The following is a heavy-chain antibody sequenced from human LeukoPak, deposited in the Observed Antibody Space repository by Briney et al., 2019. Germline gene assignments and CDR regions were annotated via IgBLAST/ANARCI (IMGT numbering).Heavy chain of an antibody. CDR1: GYTFTSYY. CDR2: INPSGGST. V-gene: IGHV1-46*01. D-gene: IGHD1-26*01. CDR3: ASSGSYHDAFDI. J-gene: IGHJ3*02. Sequence: ASVKVSCKASGYTFTSYYMHWVRQAPGQGLEWMGIINPSGGSTSYAQKFQGRVTMTRDTSTSTVYMELSSLRPEDTAVYYCASSGSYHDAFDIWGQGTMVTVSS.